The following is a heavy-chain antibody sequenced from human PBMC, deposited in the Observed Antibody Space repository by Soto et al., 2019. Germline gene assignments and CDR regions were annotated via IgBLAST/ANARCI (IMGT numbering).Heavy chain of an antibody. D-gene: IGHD2-15*01. J-gene: IGHJ4*02. V-gene: IGHV4-34*01. CDR1: GGAFSGYY. CDR3: ARPPLDCSGGSCFDY. CDR2: INHSGST. Sequence: QVQLQQWSAGLLKPSETLSLTCAVYGGAFSGYYWSWIRQPPGKGLEWIGEINHSGSTNYNPSLKSRVSISVDTSTNQFSLMLSSVTAADTAVYYCARPPLDCSGGSCFDYWGQGTLVTVSS.